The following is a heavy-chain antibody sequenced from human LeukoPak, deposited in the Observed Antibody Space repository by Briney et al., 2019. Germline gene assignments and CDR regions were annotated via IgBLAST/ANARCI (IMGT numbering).Heavy chain of an antibody. Sequence: GASVKVSCKASGYTFTGYAMHWVRQAPGQRLEWMGWINGGNGNTKYSQKFQGRVTITRDTSASTAYMELSSLRSEDTAVYYCARSWVWGGSENYYYDSSGYYFDYWGQGTLVTVSS. D-gene: IGHD3-22*01. V-gene: IGHV1-3*01. CDR1: GYTFTGYA. CDR3: ARSWVWGGSENYYYDSSGYYFDY. J-gene: IGHJ4*02. CDR2: INGGNGNT.